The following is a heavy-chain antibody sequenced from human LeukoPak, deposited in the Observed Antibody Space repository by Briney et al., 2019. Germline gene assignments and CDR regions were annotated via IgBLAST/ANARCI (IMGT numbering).Heavy chain of an antibody. V-gene: IGHV4-30-4*08. Sequence: LRLSCAASGFTFSSYAMSWIRQPPGKGLEWIGYIYYSGSTYYNPSLKSRVTISVDTSKNQFSLKLSSVTAADTAVYYCASESSGSYYADDYWGQGTLVTVSS. CDR1: GFTFSSYA. D-gene: IGHD1-26*01. CDR3: ASESSGSYYADDY. J-gene: IGHJ4*02. CDR2: IYYSGST.